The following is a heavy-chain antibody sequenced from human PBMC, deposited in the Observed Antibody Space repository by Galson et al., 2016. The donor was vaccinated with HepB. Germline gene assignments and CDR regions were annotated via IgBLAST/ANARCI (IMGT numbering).Heavy chain of an antibody. Sequence: SETLSLTCAVYGASFSGYYWSWIRQPPGKGQEWIGEINHSGSTNYNPSLKSRVTLSVDTSKNQFSLKLTSVTAGDTAVYFCARSAVWQQVANYFDYWGQGTLVTVSS. CDR2: INHSGST. V-gene: IGHV4-34*01. D-gene: IGHD6-13*01. J-gene: IGHJ4*02. CDR3: ARSAVWQQVANYFDY. CDR1: GASFSGYY.